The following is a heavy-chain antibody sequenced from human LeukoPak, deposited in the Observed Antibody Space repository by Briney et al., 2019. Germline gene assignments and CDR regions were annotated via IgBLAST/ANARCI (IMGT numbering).Heavy chain of an antibody. CDR3: ARESGRGWYTPYYYYYGMDV. Sequence: GASVKVSCKVSGYTLTELSMHWVRQAPGKGLEWMGGFDPEDGETIYAQKFQGRVTMTEDTSTDTAYMELRSLRSDDTAVYYCARESGRGWYTPYYYYYGMDVWGQGTTVTVSS. V-gene: IGHV1-24*01. CDR2: FDPEDGET. J-gene: IGHJ6*02. D-gene: IGHD6-19*01. CDR1: GYTLTELS.